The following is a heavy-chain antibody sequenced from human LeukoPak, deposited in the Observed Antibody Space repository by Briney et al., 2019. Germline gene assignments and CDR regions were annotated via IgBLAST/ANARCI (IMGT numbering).Heavy chain of an antibody. J-gene: IGHJ4*02. Sequence: GASVKVSCKVSGKTLSDLSIHWLRQPPGKGLEGLGGSDPEDGERIYAQMFQGRVTMTEDPSIDTAYMELSSLRSEDTAVYYCVTGFTTMAVDYFDYWGQGTLVTVSP. CDR3: VTGFTTMAVDYFDY. V-gene: IGHV1-24*01. CDR2: SDPEDGER. CDR1: GKTLSDLS. D-gene: IGHD5-18*01.